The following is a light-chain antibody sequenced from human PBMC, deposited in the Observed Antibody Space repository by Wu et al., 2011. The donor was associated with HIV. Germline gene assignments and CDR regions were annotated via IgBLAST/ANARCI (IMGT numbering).Light chain of an antibody. V-gene: IGKV1-27*01. J-gene: IGKJ1*01. Sequence: YQQNQGNRPKVLILCLHPLAIRVHLVSGSGSGTDFTLTISSLQPEDVATYYCQKYNTAPWTFGQGTKVEMK. CDR3: QKYNTAPWT. CDR2: LHP.